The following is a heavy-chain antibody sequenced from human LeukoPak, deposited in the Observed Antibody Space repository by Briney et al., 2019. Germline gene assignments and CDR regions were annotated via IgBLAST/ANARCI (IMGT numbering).Heavy chain of an antibody. Sequence: SETLSLTCAVSGGSIRSYYWSWIRQPAGKGLEWIGRIYTSGSTNYNPSLKSRVTMSIDTSKNQFSLKLTSVTAADTAVYYCARGRVTNYDFWSGYSGDAFDIWGQGTMVTVSS. J-gene: IGHJ3*02. D-gene: IGHD3-3*01. CDR3: ARGRVTNYDFWSGYSGDAFDI. V-gene: IGHV4-4*07. CDR1: GGSIRSYY. CDR2: IYTSGST.